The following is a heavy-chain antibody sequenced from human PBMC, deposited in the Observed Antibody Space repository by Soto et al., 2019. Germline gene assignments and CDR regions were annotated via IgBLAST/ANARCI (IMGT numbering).Heavy chain of an antibody. Sequence: SETLSLTCTVSSGSISSFYWTWIRQPPGKGLEWIGYMDYSGNTRYNPSLESRVTMSVDTSKNQFSLKLRSVTAADTAVYFCARDQPGSPVYDRAFDIWGQGTMVT. J-gene: IGHJ3*02. CDR3: ARDQPGSPVYDRAFDI. V-gene: IGHV4-59*01. CDR1: SGSISSFY. D-gene: IGHD1-26*01. CDR2: MDYSGNT.